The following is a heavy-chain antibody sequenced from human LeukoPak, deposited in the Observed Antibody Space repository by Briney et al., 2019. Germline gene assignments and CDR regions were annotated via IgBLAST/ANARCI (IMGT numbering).Heavy chain of an antibody. CDR2: INPNSGGT. J-gene: IGHJ4*02. D-gene: IGHD3-16*01. Sequence: ASVKVSCKASGYTFTSYDFNWLRQAPGQGLEWMGRINPNSGGTNYAQKFQGRVTMTRDTSISTAYMELSRLRSDDTAVYYCARPGGSGNYFDYWGQGTLVTVSS. V-gene: IGHV1-2*06. CDR1: GYTFTSYD. CDR3: ARPGGSGNYFDY.